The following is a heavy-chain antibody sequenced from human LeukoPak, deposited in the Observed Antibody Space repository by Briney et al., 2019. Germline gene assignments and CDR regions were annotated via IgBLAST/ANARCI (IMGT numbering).Heavy chain of an antibody. J-gene: IGHJ6*03. D-gene: IGHD4-17*01. CDR1: GFTFSSYG. V-gene: IGHV3-30*02. CDR3: AKNYGDYVGYYYYYMDV. CDR2: IRYDGSNK. Sequence: GGSLRLSCAASGFTFSSYGMHWVRQAPGKGLEWVAFIRYDGSNKYYADSVKGRFTISRDNSKNTLYLQMNSLRAGDTAVYYCAKNYGDYVGYYYYYMDVWGKGTTVTISS.